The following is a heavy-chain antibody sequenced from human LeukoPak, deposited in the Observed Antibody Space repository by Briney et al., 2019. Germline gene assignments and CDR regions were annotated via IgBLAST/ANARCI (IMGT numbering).Heavy chain of an antibody. Sequence: ASVTVSYKASGYTFSAYYMQWLRQAPGQGLEWMGWINPNSGGTNYSQKFQGRITLTRDTSISTVYMELRGLNSDDTAVYYCARGRHCSGGSCYLDYWGQGTLLTVSS. J-gene: IGHJ4*02. CDR2: INPNSGGT. CDR3: ARGRHCSGGSCYLDY. V-gene: IGHV1-2*02. CDR1: GYTFSAYY. D-gene: IGHD2-15*01.